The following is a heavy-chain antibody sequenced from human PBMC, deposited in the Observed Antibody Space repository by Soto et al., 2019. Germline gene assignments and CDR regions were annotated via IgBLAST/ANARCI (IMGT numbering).Heavy chain of an antibody. V-gene: IGHV3-7*01. CDR3: ARRYFDWLLVFDYYYYMDV. CDR2: IKQDGSEK. Sequence: GGSLRLSCAASGFTFSSYWMSWVRQAPGKGLEWVANIKQDGSEKYYVDSVKGRLTISRDNAKNSLYLQMNSLRAEDTAVYYCARRYFDWLLVFDYYYYMDVWGKGTTVTVSS. J-gene: IGHJ6*03. D-gene: IGHD3-9*01. CDR1: GFTFSSYW.